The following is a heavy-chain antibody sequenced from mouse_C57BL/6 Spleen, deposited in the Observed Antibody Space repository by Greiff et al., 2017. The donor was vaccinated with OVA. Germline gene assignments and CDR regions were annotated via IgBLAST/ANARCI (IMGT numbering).Heavy chain of an antibody. V-gene: IGHV1-52*01. CDR3: AREGCYYFDY. J-gene: IGHJ2*01. Sequence: QVQLQQPGAELVRPGSSVKLSCKASGYTFTSYWMHWVQQRPIQGLEWIGNIDPSDSATHYNQKFKDKATLAVDKSSSTAYMQLSSLTSEDSAVYYCAREGCYYFDYWGQGTTLTVSS. CDR1: GYTFTSYW. CDR2: IDPSDSAT.